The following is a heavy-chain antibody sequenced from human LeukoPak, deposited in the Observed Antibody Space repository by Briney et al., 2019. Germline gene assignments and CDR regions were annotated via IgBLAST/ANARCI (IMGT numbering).Heavy chain of an antibody. D-gene: IGHD2-2*01. J-gene: IGHJ4*02. Sequence: ASVKVSCKASGYTFTDYAIHWVRQAPGQRLEWMEWINAGNGDTKYSQKFQGRVTITGDTSASIVYMELSSLISEDTALYSCARGSTSDWPFDYWGQGTRVTVSS. CDR3: ARGSTSDWPFDY. CDR1: GYTFTDYA. CDR2: INAGNGDT. V-gene: IGHV1-3*01.